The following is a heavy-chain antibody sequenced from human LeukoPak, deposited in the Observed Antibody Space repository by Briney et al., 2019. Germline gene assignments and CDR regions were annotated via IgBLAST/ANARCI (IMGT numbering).Heavy chain of an antibody. CDR2: FDPEDGET. CDR1: GYTFTSYG. J-gene: IGHJ4*02. Sequence: GASVKVSCKASGYTFTSYGISWVRQAPGKGLEWMGGFDPEDGETIYAQKFQGRVTMTEDTSTDTAYMELSSLRSEDTAVYYCATDLTRSGSYESWGQGTLVTVSS. CDR3: ATDLTRSGSYES. V-gene: IGHV1-24*01. D-gene: IGHD3-10*01.